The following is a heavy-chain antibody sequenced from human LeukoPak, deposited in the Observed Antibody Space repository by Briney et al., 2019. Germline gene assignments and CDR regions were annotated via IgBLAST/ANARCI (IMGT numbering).Heavy chain of an antibody. V-gene: IGHV3-30-3*01. CDR3: VRGEYGSSWAGLFDY. CDR1: GFTFSSYA. Sequence: PGGSLRLSCAASGFTFSSYAMHWVRQAPGKGLEWVAVISYDGSNKYYADSVKGRFTISRDNSKNTLYLQMNSLRAEDTAVYYCVRGEYGSSWAGLFDYWGQGTLVTVSS. CDR2: ISYDGSNK. D-gene: IGHD6-13*01. J-gene: IGHJ4*02.